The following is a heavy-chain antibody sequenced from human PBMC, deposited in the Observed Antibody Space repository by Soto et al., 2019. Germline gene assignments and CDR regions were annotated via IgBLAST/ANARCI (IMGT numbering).Heavy chain of an antibody. V-gene: IGHV3-23*01. CDR1: GFTFSSYA. CDR3: ANGQIPYCGGDCGLDY. J-gene: IGHJ4*02. Sequence: GGSLRLSCAASGFTFSSYAMSWVRQAPGKGLEWVSAISGSGGSTYYADSVKGRFTISRDNSKNTLYLQMNSLRAEDAAVYYCANGQIPYCGGDCGLDYWGQGTLVTVSS. CDR2: ISGSGGST. D-gene: IGHD2-21*02.